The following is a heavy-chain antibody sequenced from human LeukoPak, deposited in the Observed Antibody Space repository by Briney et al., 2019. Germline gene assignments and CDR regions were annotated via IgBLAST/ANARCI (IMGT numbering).Heavy chain of an antibody. CDR3: ARRPDGFDY. V-gene: IGHV4-34*01. D-gene: IGHD5-24*01. CDR2: INHSGST. Sequence: SETLSLTCDVYGGSFSGYHWSWIRQSPGKGLEWIGEINHSGSTNYNPSLKNRVTISVGTSKNQFSLKVSSVTAADTAVYYCARRPDGFDYWGQGTLVTVSS. CDR1: GGSFSGYH. J-gene: IGHJ4*02.